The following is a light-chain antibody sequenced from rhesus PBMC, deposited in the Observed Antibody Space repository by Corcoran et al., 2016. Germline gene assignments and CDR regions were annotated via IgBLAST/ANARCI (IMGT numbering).Light chain of an antibody. CDR2: DAS. Sequence: EIVLTQSPATLSLSPGERATLSCRASQSASSSLAWYQQKPGQAPRLLFYDASSRATGIPDRVSGSGSGTDFTLPIRSLEPEDVRVYYCQQYSSWPPYSFGQGTKVELK. V-gene: IGKV3-35*01. CDR1: QSASSS. J-gene: IGKJ2*01. CDR3: QQYSSWPPYS.